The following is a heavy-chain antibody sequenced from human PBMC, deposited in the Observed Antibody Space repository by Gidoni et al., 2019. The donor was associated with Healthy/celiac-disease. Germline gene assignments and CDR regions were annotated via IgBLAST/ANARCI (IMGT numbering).Heavy chain of an antibody. Sequence: QVQLQQWGAGLLKPSETLSLTCAVYGGSFSGYSWSWIRQPPGKGLEWIGEINHSGSTNYNPSLKSRVTISVDTSKNQFSLKLSSVTAADTAVYYCARGPDYGMDVWGQGTTVTVSS. V-gene: IGHV4-34*01. CDR2: INHSGST. CDR1: GGSFSGYS. J-gene: IGHJ6*02. CDR3: ARGPDYGMDV.